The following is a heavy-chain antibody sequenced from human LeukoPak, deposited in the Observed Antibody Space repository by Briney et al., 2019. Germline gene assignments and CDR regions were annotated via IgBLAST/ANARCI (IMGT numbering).Heavy chain of an antibody. V-gene: IGHV3-48*01. CDR1: GFTFSDYS. D-gene: IGHD6-13*01. CDR2: ISSSSRTI. CDR3: SGGSSWIIDH. Sequence: GGSLRLSCAASGFTFSDYSMNWVRQAPGKGLEWLSYISSSSRTIYYADSVRGRFTVSRDNAKDSLYLQLNSLRAEDTAVYYCSGGSSWIIDHWGQGTLVTVSS. J-gene: IGHJ4*02.